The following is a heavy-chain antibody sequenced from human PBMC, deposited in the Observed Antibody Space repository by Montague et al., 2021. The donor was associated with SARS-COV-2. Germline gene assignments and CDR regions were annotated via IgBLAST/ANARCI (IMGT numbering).Heavy chain of an antibody. V-gene: IGHV3-30-3*01. CDR3: ARAAQKQYVLLWFGELLHDDFDI. Sequence: SLRLSCAASGFTFSSYAMHLVRQAPGKGLEWVAVISYDGSNKYYADSVKGRFTISRDNSKNTLYLQMNSLRAEDTAVYYCARAAQKQYVLLWFGELLHDDFDIWGKGTMVTVSS. CDR1: GFTFSSYA. CDR2: ISYDGSNK. J-gene: IGHJ3*02. D-gene: IGHD3-10*01.